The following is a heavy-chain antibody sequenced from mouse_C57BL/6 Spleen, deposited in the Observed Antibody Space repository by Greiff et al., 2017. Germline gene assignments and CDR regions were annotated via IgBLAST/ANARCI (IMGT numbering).Heavy chain of an antibody. V-gene: IGHV1-19*01. CDR2: INPYNGGT. D-gene: IGHD2-3*01. CDR3: ARREYVMVIFDY. Sequence: EVKLQQSGPVLVKPGASVKMSCKASGYTFTDYYMNWVKQSHGKSLEWIGVINPYNGGTSYNQKFKGKATLTVDKSSSTAYMELNSLTSEDSAVYYCARREYVMVIFDYWGQGTTLTVSS. CDR1: GYTFTDYY. J-gene: IGHJ2*01.